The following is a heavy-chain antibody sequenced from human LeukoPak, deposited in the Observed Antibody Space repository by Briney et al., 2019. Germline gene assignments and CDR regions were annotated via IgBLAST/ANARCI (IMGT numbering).Heavy chain of an antibody. J-gene: IGHJ4*02. CDR3: ATGLMETVPGTPFDY. V-gene: IGHV3-11*01. CDR1: GFTFSDYF. Sequence: GGSLRLSCAAAGFTFSDYFMSWIRQAPGKGLEWVSYVSNTATTIYYADSVKGRFAISRDNAKNSLYLQMNSLRAEDTAIYYCATGLMETVPGTPFDYWGQGTLVIVSS. CDR2: VSNTATTI. D-gene: IGHD6-19*01.